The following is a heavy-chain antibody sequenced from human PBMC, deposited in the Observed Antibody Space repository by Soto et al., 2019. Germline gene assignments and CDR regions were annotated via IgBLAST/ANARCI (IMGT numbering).Heavy chain of an antibody. Sequence: QVQLVQSGAEVKKPGSSVKVSCKASGGTFSSYTISWVRQAPGQGLEWMGRIIPILGIANYAQKFQGRVTINRDKSNSPAYIGVRRLGSEGTGVYFWADGWWGCSCYGPIRDPWGQGTLVTVSS. CDR2: IIPILGIA. J-gene: IGHJ5*02. CDR1: GGTFSSYT. D-gene: IGHD2-15*01. CDR3: ADGWWGCSCYGPIRDP. V-gene: IGHV1-69*02.